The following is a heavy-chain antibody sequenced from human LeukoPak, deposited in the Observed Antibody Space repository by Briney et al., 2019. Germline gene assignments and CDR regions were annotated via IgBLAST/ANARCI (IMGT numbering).Heavy chain of an antibody. CDR3: ARRSGRDAFDI. CDR2: IYYSGST. V-gene: IGHV4-59*08. J-gene: IGHJ3*02. D-gene: IGHD1-14*01. CDR1: GGSISSYY. Sequence: SETLSLTCTVSGGSISSYYWSWIRQPPGKGLEWIGYIYYSGSTNYNPSLKSRVTISVDTSRNQFSLKLSSVTAADTAVYYCARRSGRDAFDIWGQGTMVTVSS.